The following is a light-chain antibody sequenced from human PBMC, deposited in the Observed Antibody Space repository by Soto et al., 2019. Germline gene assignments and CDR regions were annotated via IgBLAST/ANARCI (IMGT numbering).Light chain of an antibody. CDR2: DVS. J-gene: IGLJ2*01. CDR3: SSYTSSRTSVE. V-gene: IGLV2-14*01. CDR1: SSDVGGYNY. Sequence: QSALTQPASVSGSPGQSITISCTGTSSDVGGYNYVSWYQQHPGKAPKLMIYDVSNRPSGVSNRFSGSKSGNTASLTISGLQAEDEADYYCSSYTSSRTSVEFGGGTKLTVL.